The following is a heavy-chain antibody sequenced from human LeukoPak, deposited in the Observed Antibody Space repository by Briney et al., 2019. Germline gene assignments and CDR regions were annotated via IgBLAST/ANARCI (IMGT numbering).Heavy chain of an antibody. V-gene: IGHV3-30-3*01. CDR3: ASDEGVATGYFDY. Sequence: GRSLRLSCAASGFTFSSYAMHWVRQAPGKGLEWVAVISYDGSNKYYADSVKGRFTISRDNSKNTLYLQMNSLRAEDTAVYYCASDEGVATGYFDYWGQGTLVTVSS. J-gene: IGHJ4*02. D-gene: IGHD5-12*01. CDR2: ISYDGSNK. CDR1: GFTFSSYA.